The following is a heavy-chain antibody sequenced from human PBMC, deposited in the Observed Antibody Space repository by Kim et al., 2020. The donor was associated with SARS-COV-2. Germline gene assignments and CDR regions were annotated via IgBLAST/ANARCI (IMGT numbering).Heavy chain of an antibody. CDR2: ISYDGSNK. J-gene: IGHJ6*02. Sequence: GGSLRLSCAASGFTFSSYAMHWVRQAPGKGLEWVAVISYDGSNKYYADSVKGRFTISRDNSKNTLYLQMNSLRAEDAAVYYCARVGYSSSWYSVEYYYYYYGMDLWGQGTTVTVSS. CDR1: GFTFSSYA. D-gene: IGHD6-13*01. CDR3: ARVGYSSSWYSVEYYYYYYGMDL. V-gene: IGHV3-30*04.